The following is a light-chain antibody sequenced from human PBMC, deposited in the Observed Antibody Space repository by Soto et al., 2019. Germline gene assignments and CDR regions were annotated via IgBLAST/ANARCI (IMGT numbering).Light chain of an antibody. V-gene: IGLV2-14*01. Sequence: QSALTQPASMSGSPGQSITISCPGTNSDVGAYIYVSWYQQHPGKAPKLMIYEVNNRPSGVSNRFSGSKSGNTASLTISGLQAEDEAVYYCSSYTSSSTLVFSGGTKLTVL. CDR3: SSYTSSSTLV. CDR1: NSDVGAYIY. CDR2: EVN. J-gene: IGLJ2*01.